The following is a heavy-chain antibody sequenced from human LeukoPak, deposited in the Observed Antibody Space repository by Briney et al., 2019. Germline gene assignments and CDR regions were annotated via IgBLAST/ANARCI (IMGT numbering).Heavy chain of an antibody. CDR3: ARDKEKGIAAAGPLGY. Sequence: GGSLRLSCVASGFIFSNYAMSWVRQAPGKGLEWVSGISGNGGSTSYADSVKGRFTTSRDNSKNTLYLQMNSLRAEDTAVYYCARDKEKGIAAAGPLGYWGQGTLVTVSS. V-gene: IGHV3-23*01. D-gene: IGHD6-13*01. CDR1: GFIFSNYA. J-gene: IGHJ4*02. CDR2: ISGNGGST.